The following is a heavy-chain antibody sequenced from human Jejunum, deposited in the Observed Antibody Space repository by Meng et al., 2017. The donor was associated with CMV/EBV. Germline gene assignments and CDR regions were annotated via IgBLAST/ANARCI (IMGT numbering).Heavy chain of an antibody. Sequence: KVSCKASGGPFGTSPVSWVRQAPGQMLEWMGRVIPILGITNYAQRFQDRITITADKSTGTAYMELSSLRSDDTAMYYCARDSSVTYWGQGTLVTVSS. CDR3: ARDSSVTY. V-gene: IGHV1-69*04. CDR2: VIPILGIT. J-gene: IGHJ4*02. D-gene: IGHD2-21*02. CDR1: GGPFGTSP.